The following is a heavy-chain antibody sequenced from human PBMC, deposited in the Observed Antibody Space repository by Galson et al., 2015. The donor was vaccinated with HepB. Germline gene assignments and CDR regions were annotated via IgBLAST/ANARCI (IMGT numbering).Heavy chain of an antibody. Sequence: SLRLSCAASGFTFSSYSMNWVRQAPGKGLEWVSSISSSSSYIYYADSVKGRFTISRDNSKNSLYLQMNSLRAEDTAVYYRARAGWGCCSGGGCYTLDAFDIWGQGTMVTVSS. V-gene: IGHV3-21*01. J-gene: IGHJ3*02. CDR1: GFTFSSYS. CDR2: ISSSSSYI. D-gene: IGHD2-15*01. CDR3: ARAGWGCCSGGGCYTLDAFDI.